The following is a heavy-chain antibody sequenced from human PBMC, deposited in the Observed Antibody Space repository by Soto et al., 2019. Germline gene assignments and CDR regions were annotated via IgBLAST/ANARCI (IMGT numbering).Heavy chain of an antibody. D-gene: IGHD4-17*01. CDR1: GGSINSREFY. J-gene: IGHJ2*01. CDR3: AREYGASWYFDL. V-gene: IGHV4-30-4*01. Sequence: TLSLTCTVSGGSINSREFYWSWIRQPPGKGLEWIGYSSSSGSTYYNPSLKSRGTISVDTSKNQFSLKLTSVTAADTAVYYCAREYGASWYFDLWGRGTLVTVSS. CDR2: SSSSGST.